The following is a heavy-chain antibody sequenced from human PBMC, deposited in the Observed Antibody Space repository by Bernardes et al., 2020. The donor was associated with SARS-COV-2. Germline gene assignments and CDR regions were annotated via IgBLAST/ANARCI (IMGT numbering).Heavy chain of an antibody. CDR3: ATQFWCGSTNWFDP. V-gene: IGHV4-39*02. Sequence: SETLSLTCTVSGGSMNSDTYYWAWIRQPPGGGLEWIGTIYSSGYTYSNPSLESRITLSVDTSNSRFSLRLTSVTAADTALYYCATQFWCGSTNWFDPWGQGTLVTVSS. J-gene: IGHJ5*02. CDR1: GGSMNSDTYY. D-gene: IGHD3-3*01. CDR2: IYSSGYT.